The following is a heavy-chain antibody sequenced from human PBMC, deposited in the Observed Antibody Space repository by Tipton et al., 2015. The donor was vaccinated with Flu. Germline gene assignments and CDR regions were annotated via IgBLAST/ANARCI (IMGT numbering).Heavy chain of an antibody. CDR2: IYYSGST. D-gene: IGHD3-10*01. J-gene: IGHJ3*02. CDR1: GGSISSSNYY. V-gene: IGHV4-39*07. CDR3: VTNLITMVRGVITTDDAFDI. Sequence: TLSLTCTVSGGSISSSNYYWGWIRQPPGKGLEWIGTIYYSGSTYYNPSLKSRVTISVDTSKNQFSLKLSSVTAADTAVYYCVTNLITMVRGVITTDDAFDIWGQGTIVTVSS.